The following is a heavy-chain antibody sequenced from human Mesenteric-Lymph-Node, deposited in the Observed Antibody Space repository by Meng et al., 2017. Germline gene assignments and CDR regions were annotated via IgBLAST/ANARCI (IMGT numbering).Heavy chain of an antibody. Sequence: GESLKISCAASGFTFSGFPMHWVRQAPGEGLEWVAIIGDDGSDKHYADSVKGRLTITRDNSKNTVYLEMNSLRTEDTARYYCARDGLYGDYRLGDFLDPWGQGTLVTVSS. CDR2: IGDDGSDK. D-gene: IGHD4-17*01. CDR1: GFTFSGFP. J-gene: IGHJ5*02. V-gene: IGHV3-30*04. CDR3: ARDGLYGDYRLGDFLDP.